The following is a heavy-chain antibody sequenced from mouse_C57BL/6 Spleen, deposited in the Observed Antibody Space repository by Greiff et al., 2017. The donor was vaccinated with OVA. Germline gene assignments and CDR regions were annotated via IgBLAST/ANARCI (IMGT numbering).Heavy chain of an antibody. CDR2: IDPETGGT. V-gene: IGHV1-15*01. CDR1: GYTFTDYE. J-gene: IGHJ4*01. D-gene: IGHD2-4*01. CDR3: TRDDYDYGYAMDY. Sequence: VQLQQSGAELVRPGASVMLSCKASGYTFTDYEMHWVKQTPVHGLEWIGAIDPETGGTAYNQKFKGKAILTADKSSSTAYMELRSLTSEDSAVYYCTRDDYDYGYAMDYWGQGTSVTVSS.